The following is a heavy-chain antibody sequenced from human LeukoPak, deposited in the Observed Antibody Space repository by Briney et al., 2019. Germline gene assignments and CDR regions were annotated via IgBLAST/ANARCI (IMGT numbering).Heavy chain of an antibody. V-gene: IGHV3-23*01. CDR1: GFTFTSYG. D-gene: IGHD6-13*01. Sequence: PGGSLRLSCAATGFTFTSYGMSWVRQAPGKGLEWVSGISSSGGSTFYADSVKGRFTISRDNSKNTLYLQMNSLRAEDTAVYYCAKDLTAAAPPDFDYWGQGTLVTVSS. J-gene: IGHJ4*02. CDR3: AKDLTAAAPPDFDY. CDR2: ISSSGGST.